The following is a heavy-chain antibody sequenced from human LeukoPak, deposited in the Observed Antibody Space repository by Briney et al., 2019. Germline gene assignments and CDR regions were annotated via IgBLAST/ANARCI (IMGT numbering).Heavy chain of an antibody. Sequence: PSETLSLTCTVSGGSISSSSYYWGWLRQPPGKGLEWIGTIYYSGSTYYNPALKSRVTISVDTSKNQFSLKVNSVTAADTAVYYCARLSSNFYDAFDMWGQGTMVTVSS. CDR2: IYYSGST. J-gene: IGHJ3*02. CDR1: GGSISSSSYY. V-gene: IGHV4-39*07. D-gene: IGHD6-13*01. CDR3: ARLSSNFYDAFDM.